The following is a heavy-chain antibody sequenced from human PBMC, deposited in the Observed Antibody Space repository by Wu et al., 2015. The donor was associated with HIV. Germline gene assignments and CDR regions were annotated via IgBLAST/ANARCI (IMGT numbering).Heavy chain of an antibody. D-gene: IGHD4/OR15-4a*01. CDR3: ARVQFDPDYYTYFDL. J-gene: IGHJ5*01. CDR2: MNPRNGYI. CDR1: GGTFTNNV. V-gene: IGHV1-8*01. Sequence: QVRLVQSGAEVKQPGSSVKVSCRASGGTFTNNVVSWVRQAPGQRLEWMGWMNPRNGYIKPAQRFQDRITMSTTNSAHTAYMELRSLTSDDTAIYFCARVQFDPDYYTYFDLWGQGTLVTVSS.